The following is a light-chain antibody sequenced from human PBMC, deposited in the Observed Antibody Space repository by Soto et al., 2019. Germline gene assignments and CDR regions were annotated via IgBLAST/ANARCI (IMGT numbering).Light chain of an antibody. CDR1: QSVSNN. CDR2: GAS. CDR3: QQFYNWPRT. Sequence: EIVMTQSPGTLSVSPGERATLSCRASQSVSNNLAWYQQKPGQAPRLLIYGASTRATGIPARFSGSGSETEFTLTICSLQSEDFAVYYCQQFYNWPRTFGQGTKVDIK. J-gene: IGKJ1*01. V-gene: IGKV3-15*01.